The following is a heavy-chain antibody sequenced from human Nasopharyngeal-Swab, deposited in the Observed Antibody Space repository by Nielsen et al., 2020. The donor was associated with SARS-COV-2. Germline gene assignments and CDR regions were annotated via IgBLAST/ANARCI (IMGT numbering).Heavy chain of an antibody. J-gene: IGHJ6*02. Sequence: SETLSLTCTVSGGSISSGGYYWSWIRQHPGKGLEWIGYIYYSGSTSYNPSLKSRVTISVDTSKNQFSLKLSSVTAADTAVYYCARDSLKVGVVIPYYYYGMDVWGQGTTVTVSS. D-gene: IGHD3-3*01. CDR3: ARDSLKVGVVIPYYYYGMDV. CDR1: GGSISSGGYY. CDR2: IYYSGST. V-gene: IGHV4-31*03.